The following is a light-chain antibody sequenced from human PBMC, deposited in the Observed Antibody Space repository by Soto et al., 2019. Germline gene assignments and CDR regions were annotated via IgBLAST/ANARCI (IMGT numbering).Light chain of an antibody. V-gene: IGKV3-20*01. CDR1: QSVRNNY. J-gene: IGKJ4*01. CDR3: QQYGSTPLT. Sequence: EIVLTQSPDTLSLSPGERATLSCRASQSVRNNYLAWYQQKPGQAPRFLIFDASSRDTGIPDRFSGSGSGTDFTLTISRLEPEDFAVYYCQQYGSTPLTFGGGTKVDIE. CDR2: DAS.